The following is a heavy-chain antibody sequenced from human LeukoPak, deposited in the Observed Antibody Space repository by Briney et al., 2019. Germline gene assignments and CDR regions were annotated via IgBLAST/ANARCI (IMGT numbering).Heavy chain of an antibody. D-gene: IGHD4-17*01. V-gene: IGHV3-23*01. Sequence: SGGSLRLSCAASGFTFSSYAMSWVRQAPGKGLEWVSGISGSGGSTCYADSVKGRFTISRDNSKNTLYLQMNSLRAEDTAVYYCAKVTGDYGAFDIWGQGTMVTVSS. CDR2: ISGSGGST. J-gene: IGHJ3*02. CDR3: AKVTGDYGAFDI. CDR1: GFTFSSYA.